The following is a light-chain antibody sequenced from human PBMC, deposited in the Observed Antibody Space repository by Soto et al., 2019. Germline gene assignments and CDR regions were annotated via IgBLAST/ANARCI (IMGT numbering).Light chain of an antibody. CDR1: SSDIGDSNF. CDR3: SSYTSTTTVRFV. CDR2: DVS. Sequence: QPASVSGSPGQSITISCTGTSSDIGDSNFVSWYQHHPGKAPKLLIYDVSDRPSRISSRFSGSKSANTASLTISGLQAEDEALYYCSSYTSTTTVRFVFGTGTKVTVL. J-gene: IGLJ1*01. V-gene: IGLV2-14*01.